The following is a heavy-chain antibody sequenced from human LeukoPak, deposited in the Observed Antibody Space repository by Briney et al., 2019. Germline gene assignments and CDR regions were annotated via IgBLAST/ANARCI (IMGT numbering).Heavy chain of an antibody. J-gene: IGHJ5*02. CDR2: INEDGSEA. D-gene: IGHD1-26*01. V-gene: IGHV3-7*01. CDR3: ARREWLRHERTGYYAFDA. Sequence: GGSLRLSCAASGFTFSRFWMSWVRQAPDEGLEWVANINEDGSEAYYVDSVKGRFTISRDNPKNSVSLQMNSLRAEDTALYYCARREWLRHERTGYYAFDAWGQGTLVTVSS. CDR1: GFTFSRFW.